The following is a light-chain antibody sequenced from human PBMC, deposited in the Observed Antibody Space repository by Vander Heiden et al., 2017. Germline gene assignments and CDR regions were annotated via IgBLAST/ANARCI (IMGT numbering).Light chain of an antibody. CDR3: QQYGSSPYT. J-gene: IGKJ2*01. CDR1: QSVSSSY. CDR2: GAS. Sequence: EFVLTQSPGTLSLSPVESATLSCRASQSVSSSYLAWYQQKPGQAPRLLIYGASSRATGIPDRFSGSGSGTDFTLTISRLEPEDFAVYYCQQYGSSPYTFDQGTKLEIK. V-gene: IGKV3-20*01.